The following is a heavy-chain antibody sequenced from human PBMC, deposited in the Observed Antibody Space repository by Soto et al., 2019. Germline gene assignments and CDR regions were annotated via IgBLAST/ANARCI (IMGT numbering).Heavy chain of an antibody. CDR2: ISGSGGST. CDR3: AKVRSSGWSLNWFDP. D-gene: IGHD6-19*01. V-gene: IGHV3-23*01. J-gene: IGHJ5*02. CDR1: GFTFSSYA. Sequence: XVSLRLSCAASGFTFSSYAMSWVRQAPGKGLEWVSAISGSGGSTYYADSVKGRFTISRDNSKNTLYLQMNSLRAEDTAVYYCAKVRSSGWSLNWFDPWGQGTLVTVSS.